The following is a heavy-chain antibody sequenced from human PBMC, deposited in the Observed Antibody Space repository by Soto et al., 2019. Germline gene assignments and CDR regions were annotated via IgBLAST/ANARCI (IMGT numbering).Heavy chain of an antibody. CDR3: VKDSGGIQLWLFDY. CDR1: GFTFSSYA. J-gene: IGHJ4*02. D-gene: IGHD5-18*01. V-gene: IGHV3-64D*08. CDR2: ISSNGGST. Sequence: HPGGSPRLSCSASGFTFSSYAMHWVRQAPGKGLEYVSAISSNGGSTYYADSVKGRFTISRDNSKNTLYLQMSSLRAEDTAVYYCVKDSGGIQLWLFDYWGQGTLVTVSS.